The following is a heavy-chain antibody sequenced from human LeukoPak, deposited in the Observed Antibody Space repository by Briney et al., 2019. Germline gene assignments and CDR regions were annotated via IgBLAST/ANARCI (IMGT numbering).Heavy chain of an antibody. CDR2: IYTSGNT. J-gene: IGHJ6*03. CDR1: GDSISSGSYY. CDR3: ATERDYNYYMDV. Sequence: SQTLSLTCTVSGDSISSGSYYWSWIRQPAGKGLEWIGRIYTSGNTHYNPSLKSRVTISVDTSKNQFSLKLSSVTAADTAVYYCATERDYNYYMDVWGKGTTVTVSS. V-gene: IGHV4-61*02.